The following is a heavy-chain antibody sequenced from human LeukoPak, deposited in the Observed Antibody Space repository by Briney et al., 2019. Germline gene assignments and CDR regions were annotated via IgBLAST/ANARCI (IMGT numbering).Heavy chain of an antibody. Sequence: SETLSLTCAVYGGSFSGYYWSWIRQPPGKGLEWIGEINHSGSTNYNPSLKSRVTISVDTSKNQFSLKLSSVTAADTAVYYCAVRGRSPDFDYWGQGTLVTVSS. CDR2: INHSGST. D-gene: IGHD3-10*01. CDR3: AVRGRSPDFDY. J-gene: IGHJ4*02. V-gene: IGHV4-34*01. CDR1: GGSFSGYY.